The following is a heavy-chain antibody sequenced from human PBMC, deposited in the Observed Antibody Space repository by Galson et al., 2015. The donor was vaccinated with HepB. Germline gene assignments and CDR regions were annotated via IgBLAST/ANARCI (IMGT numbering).Heavy chain of an antibody. J-gene: IGHJ4*02. CDR2: ISGSGNII. D-gene: IGHD3-10*01. CDR3: ARDRGGVYDY. V-gene: IGHV3-11*01. Sequence: SLRLPCAASGFTFSDYYMSWIRQAPGKGLEWVSYISGSGNIIFYADSVKGRFTISRYNAKNLLYLQMNSLRAEDTAVYYCARDRGGVYDYWGQGTLVTVSS. CDR1: GFTFSDYY.